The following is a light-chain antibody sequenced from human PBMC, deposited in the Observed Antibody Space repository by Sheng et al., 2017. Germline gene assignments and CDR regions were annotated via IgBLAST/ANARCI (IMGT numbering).Light chain of an antibody. Sequence: EIVMTQSPATLFVSPGERATLSCRASQSVSSKLVWYQQKPGQAPRLLIYDASTRATGIPARFSGSGSGTEFTLTISSLQSEDFAVYYCQQYNSWPRTFGQGTKVEIK. CDR2: DAS. J-gene: IGKJ1*01. V-gene: IGKV3-15*01. CDR1: QSVSSK. CDR3: QQYNSWPRT.